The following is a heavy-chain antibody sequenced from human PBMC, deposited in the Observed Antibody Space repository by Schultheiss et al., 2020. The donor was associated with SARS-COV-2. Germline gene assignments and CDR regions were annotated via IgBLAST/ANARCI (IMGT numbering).Heavy chain of an antibody. CDR2: IIPILGIA. CDR3: AKDQLLHYYMDV. V-gene: IGHV1-69*04. J-gene: IGHJ6*03. CDR1: GYTFTGYY. D-gene: IGHD2-15*01. Sequence: KISCKASGYTFTGYYMHWVRQAPGQGLEWMGRIIPILGIANYAQKFQGRVTMTTDTSTSTAYMELRSLRSDDTAVYYCAKDQLLHYYMDVWGKGTTVTVSS.